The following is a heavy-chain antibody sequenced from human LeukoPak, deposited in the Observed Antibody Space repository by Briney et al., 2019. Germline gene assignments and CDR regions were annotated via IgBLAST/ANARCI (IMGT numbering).Heavy chain of an antibody. Sequence: SETLSLTCTVSGGSISSYYWSWIRQPPGKGLAWIGYIYYSGSTNYNPSLKSRVTISVDTSKNQFSLKLSSVTAADTAVYYCARPEHYYDSRGYLEGYCFDYWGQGTLVTVSS. J-gene: IGHJ4*02. CDR1: GGSISSYY. D-gene: IGHD3-22*01. CDR2: IYYSGST. V-gene: IGHV4-59*08. CDR3: ARPEHYYDSRGYLEGYCFDY.